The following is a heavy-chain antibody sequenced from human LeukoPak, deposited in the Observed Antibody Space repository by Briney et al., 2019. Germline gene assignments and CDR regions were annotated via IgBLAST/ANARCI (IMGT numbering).Heavy chain of an antibody. CDR1: GGTFSSYA. D-gene: IGHD3-10*01. CDR3: AREITMVRGVITFDY. CDR2: IIPIFGTA. V-gene: IGHV1-69*06. Sequence: SVKVSCKAPGGTFSSYAISWVRQAPGQGLEWMGGIIPIFGTANYAQKFQGRVTITADKSTSTAYMELSSLRSEDTAVYYCAREITMVRGVITFDYWGQGTLVTVSS. J-gene: IGHJ4*02.